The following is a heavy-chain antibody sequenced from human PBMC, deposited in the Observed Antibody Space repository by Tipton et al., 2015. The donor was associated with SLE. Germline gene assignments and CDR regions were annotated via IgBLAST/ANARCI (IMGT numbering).Heavy chain of an antibody. V-gene: IGHV4-39*02. Sequence: TLSLTCNVSGGSISSNRYYWGWIRQPPGKGLGWIGRIYYTGSAYYNPSLKGRVTISVDTSKNHFSLKLSSVTAADTAVYYCARLVRFLGGRFFDYWGQGTLVTVSS. CDR2: IYYTGSA. J-gene: IGHJ4*02. D-gene: IGHD3-3*01. CDR3: ARLVRFLGGRFFDY. CDR1: GGSISSNRYY.